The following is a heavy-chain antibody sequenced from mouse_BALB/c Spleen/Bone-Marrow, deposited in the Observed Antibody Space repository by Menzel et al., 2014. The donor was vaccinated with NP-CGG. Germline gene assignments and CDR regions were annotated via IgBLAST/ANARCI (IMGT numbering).Heavy chain of an antibody. Sequence: VQLQQPGAELVKPGASVKLSCTASGSNIKDTYMHWVKQRPEQGLEWIGRIDPANGNTKYDPKFQGKATITADTPSNTAYLQLSSLTSEDTAVYYCARWEYYAMDYWGQGTSVTVSS. D-gene: IGHD4-1*01. V-gene: IGHV14-3*02. J-gene: IGHJ4*01. CDR3: ARWEYYAMDY. CDR1: GSNIKDTY. CDR2: IDPANGNT.